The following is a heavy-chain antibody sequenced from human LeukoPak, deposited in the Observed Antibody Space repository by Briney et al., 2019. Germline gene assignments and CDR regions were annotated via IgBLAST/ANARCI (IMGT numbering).Heavy chain of an antibody. CDR1: GFTFSGSA. Sequence: GGSLRLSCAASGFTFSGSALHWVRQASGKGLEWVGRIRSTANSYATAYAASVKGRFTISRDDSKNTAYLQMNSLKTEDTAVYYCTRSNYYDSSGYSREMDVWGKGTTVTVSS. J-gene: IGHJ6*04. V-gene: IGHV3-73*01. CDR2: IRSTANSYAT. D-gene: IGHD3-22*01. CDR3: TRSNYYDSSGYSREMDV.